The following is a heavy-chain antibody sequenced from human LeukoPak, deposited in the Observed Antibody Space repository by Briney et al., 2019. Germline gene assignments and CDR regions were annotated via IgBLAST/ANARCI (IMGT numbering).Heavy chain of an antibody. J-gene: IGHJ5*02. D-gene: IGHD6-25*01. CDR3: ARQSTIAAARIDP. CDR2: IYYSGST. CDR1: GASISGSSSYY. V-gene: IGHV4-39*01. Sequence: SETLSLTCIVSGASISGSSSYYWGWIRQPPGKGLEWIGSIYYSGSTYYHPSLKSRVTVSVDTSKNQFSLKLNSVTAADTAVYYCARQSTIAAARIDPWGQGTLVTVSS.